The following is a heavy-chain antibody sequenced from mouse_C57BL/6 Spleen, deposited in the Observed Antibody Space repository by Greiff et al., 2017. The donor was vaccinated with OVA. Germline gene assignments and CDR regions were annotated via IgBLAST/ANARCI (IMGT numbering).Heavy chain of an antibody. CDR3: ARRGSSYWYFDV. Sequence: QVQLQQSGPELVKPGASVKISCKASDYAFSSSWMNWVKQRPGKGLEWIGRIYPGDGDTNYNGKFKGKATLTADKSSSTAYMQLSSLTSEDSAVYFCARRGSSYWYFDVWGTGTTVTVSS. CDR2: IYPGDGDT. CDR1: DYAFSSSW. D-gene: IGHD1-1*01. V-gene: IGHV1-82*01. J-gene: IGHJ1*03.